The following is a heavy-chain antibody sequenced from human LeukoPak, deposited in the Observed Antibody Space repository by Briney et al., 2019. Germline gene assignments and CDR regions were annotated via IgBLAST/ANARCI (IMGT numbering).Heavy chain of an antibody. D-gene: IGHD6-19*01. CDR3: ARAVAGTKIHYYYYGMDV. J-gene: IGHJ6*02. Sequence: SETLSLTCAVSGGSISSSNWWSWVRQPPGKGLEWIGEIYHSGSTNYNPSLKSRVTISVDKSKNQFSLKLSSVTAADTAVYYCARAVAGTKIHYYYYGMDVWGQGTTVTVSS. CDR1: GGSISSSNW. V-gene: IGHV4-4*02. CDR2: IYHSGST.